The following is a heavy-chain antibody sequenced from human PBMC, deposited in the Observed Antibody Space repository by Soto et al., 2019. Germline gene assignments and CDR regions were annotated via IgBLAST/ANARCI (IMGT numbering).Heavy chain of an antibody. CDR1: GYTFTSYG. D-gene: IGHD6-19*01. CDR3: ARQVLSPDYSSGWGYNWFDP. CDR2: ISAYNGNT. J-gene: IGHJ5*02. V-gene: IGHV1-18*01. Sequence: ASVKVSCKASGYTFTSYGIIWVRQAPGQGLEWMGWISAYNGNTNYAQKLQGRVTMTTDTSTSTAYMELRSLRSDDTAVYYCARQVLSPDYSSGWGYNWFDPWGQGTLVTVSS.